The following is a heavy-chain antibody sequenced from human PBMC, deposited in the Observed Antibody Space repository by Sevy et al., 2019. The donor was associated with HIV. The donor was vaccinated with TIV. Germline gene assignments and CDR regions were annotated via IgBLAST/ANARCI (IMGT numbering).Heavy chain of an antibody. Sequence: ASVKVSCKASGGTFSSYAISWVRQAPGQGLEWMGGIIPIFGTTNYAQKFQGRVTITADESTRTDYMELSSRRSEDTAVYYCARGQYCSSTSCYIELDYWGQGTLVTVSS. CDR3: ARGQYCSSTSCYIELDY. D-gene: IGHD2-2*01. J-gene: IGHJ4*02. V-gene: IGHV1-69*13. CDR1: GGTFSSYA. CDR2: IIPIFGTT.